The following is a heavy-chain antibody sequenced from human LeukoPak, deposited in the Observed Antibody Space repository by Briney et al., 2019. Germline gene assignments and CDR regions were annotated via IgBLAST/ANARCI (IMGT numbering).Heavy chain of an antibody. J-gene: IGHJ4*02. V-gene: IGHV4-39*07. CDR3: ARVRDPIEMATILDY. Sequence: SETLSLTCTVSGGSISSSRYYGGWIRQPPGKGLEWIGSIYYSGSTYYNPSLKSRFTISVDTSKNQFSLKLSSVTAADTAVYYCARVRDPIEMATILDYWGQGTLVTVSS. CDR1: GGSISSSRYY. D-gene: IGHD5-24*01. CDR2: IYYSGST.